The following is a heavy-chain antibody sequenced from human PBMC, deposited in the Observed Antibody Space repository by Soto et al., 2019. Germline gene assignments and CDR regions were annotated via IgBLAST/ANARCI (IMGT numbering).Heavy chain of an antibody. D-gene: IGHD6-13*01. CDR3: ANPSSSLAAVDAFHI. CDR1: GGTFSSYA. J-gene: IGHJ3*02. CDR2: IIPIFGTA. Sequence: SSVKLSCKASGGTFSSYAISWVRQAPGQGLEWMGGIIPIFGTANYAQKFQGRVTITADESTSTAYMELRSLRSEDTAGYYFANPSSSLAAVDAFHISGQRTIVTV. V-gene: IGHV1-69*13.